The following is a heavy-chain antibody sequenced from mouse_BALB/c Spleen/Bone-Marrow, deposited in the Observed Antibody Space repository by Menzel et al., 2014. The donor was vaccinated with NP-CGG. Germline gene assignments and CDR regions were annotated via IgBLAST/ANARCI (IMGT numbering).Heavy chain of an antibody. CDR2: INPSTGYT. Sequence: VQRVESGAELAKPGASVKMSCKASGYTFTSYWMHWVKQRPGQGLEWIGYINPSTGYTEYNQKFKDKATLTADKSSSTAFMQLSSLTSEDSAVYYCARLVYLGLRKAWFAYWGQGTLVTFSA. CDR1: GYTFTSYW. CDR3: ARLVYLGLRKAWFAY. D-gene: IGHD3-1*01. V-gene: IGHV1-7*01. J-gene: IGHJ3*01.